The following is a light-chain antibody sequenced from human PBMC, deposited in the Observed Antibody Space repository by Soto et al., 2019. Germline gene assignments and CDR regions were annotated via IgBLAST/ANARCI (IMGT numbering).Light chain of an antibody. Sequence: SYELTQPPSVSVSPGQTARITCSGDALPKQYAYWYQQKPGQAPVMVIYKDSERPSGIPERFSGSSSGTTVTLTISGVQAEDEADYYCQSGDSSGTYPVFGTGTKLTVL. CDR2: KDS. J-gene: IGLJ1*01. CDR3: QSGDSSGTYPV. CDR1: ALPKQY. V-gene: IGLV3-25*03.